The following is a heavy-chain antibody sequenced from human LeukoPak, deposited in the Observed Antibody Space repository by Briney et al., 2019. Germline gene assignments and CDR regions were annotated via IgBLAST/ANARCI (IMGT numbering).Heavy chain of an antibody. CDR1: GGSFSGYY. D-gene: IGHD6-6*01. V-gene: IGHV4-34*01. CDR2: INHSGST. J-gene: IGHJ4*02. CDR3: ARKGRSSPSDY. Sequence: SETLSLTCAVYGGSFSGYYWSWIRQPPGKGLEWIGEINHSGSTYYNPSLKSRVTISVDTSKNQFSLKLSFVTAADTAVYYCARKGRSSPSDYWDQGTLVTVSS.